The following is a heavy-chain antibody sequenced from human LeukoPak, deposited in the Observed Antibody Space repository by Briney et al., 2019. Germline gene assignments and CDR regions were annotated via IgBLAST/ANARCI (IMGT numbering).Heavy chain of an antibody. CDR1: GFTFSTYS. J-gene: IGHJ4*02. Sequence: GGSLRLSCAASGFTFSTYSMNWVRQAPGKGLEWVSSISSSGSYIYYADSVKGRFTISRDNAKNSLYLQMNSLRAEDTAVYYCARDLYYYDSSGDYWGQGTLVTVSS. D-gene: IGHD3-22*01. V-gene: IGHV3-21*01. CDR3: ARDLYYYDSSGDY. CDR2: ISSSGSYI.